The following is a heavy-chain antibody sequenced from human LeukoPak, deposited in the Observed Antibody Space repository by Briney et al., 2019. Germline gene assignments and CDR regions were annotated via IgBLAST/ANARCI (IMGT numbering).Heavy chain of an antibody. V-gene: IGHV1-46*01. CDR1: GYTFTSNY. CDR3: PRDQEGFDH. CDR2: IYPRNVST. Sequence: ASVKVSCKASGYTFTSNYIHWVRQAPGQGLEWMGMIYPRNVSTSYAQKFQGRVTVTRDTCTSTVHMELSGLRSEDTAVYYCPRDQEGFDHWGQGTLVPVSS. J-gene: IGHJ4*02.